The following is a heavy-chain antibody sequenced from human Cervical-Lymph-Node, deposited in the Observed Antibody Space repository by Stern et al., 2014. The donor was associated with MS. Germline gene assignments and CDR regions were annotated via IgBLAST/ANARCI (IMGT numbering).Heavy chain of an antibody. CDR1: GASISSGTSY. Sequence: VQLVESGPGLVKPSQTLSLTCTVSGASISSGTSYWSWIRQPAGGGLEWIGRLPASGATYYNPSLKRRVTIPGDTSQNPFSLTMNSGTAADTAVYYCARGHGELLGNNGFDSWGQGTLVTVSS. CDR3: ARGHGELLGNNGFDS. CDR2: LPASGAT. J-gene: IGHJ4*02. V-gene: IGHV4-61*02. D-gene: IGHD3-10*01.